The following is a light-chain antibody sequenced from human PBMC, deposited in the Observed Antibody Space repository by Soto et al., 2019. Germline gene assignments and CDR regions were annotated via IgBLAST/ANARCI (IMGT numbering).Light chain of an antibody. CDR1: SSDVGGYNY. V-gene: IGLV2-8*01. CDR2: EVT. CDR3: GSYVATKSYV. Sequence: QSALTQPPSASGSPGQSVTISCTGTSSDVGGYNYVSWYQQHPGKAPKLLIYEVTKRPSGVPDRFSGSKSGNTASLTVSGLQAEDEADYYCGSYVATKSYVFGTGTKLTVL. J-gene: IGLJ1*01.